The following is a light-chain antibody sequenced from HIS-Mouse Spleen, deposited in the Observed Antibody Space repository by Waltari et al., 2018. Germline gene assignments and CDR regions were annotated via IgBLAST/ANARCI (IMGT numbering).Light chain of an antibody. V-gene: IGLV2-23*03. CDR1: SRHVGSYNL. Sequence: QSALTQPASVSGSPGQSITISCTGTSRHVGSYNLVPWYQPHPGKAPKLMIYEGSKRPSGVSNRFSGSKSGNTASLTISGLQAEDEADYYCCSYAGSSTFGVFGGGTKLTVL. J-gene: IGLJ3*02. CDR3: CSYAGSSTFGV. CDR2: EGS.